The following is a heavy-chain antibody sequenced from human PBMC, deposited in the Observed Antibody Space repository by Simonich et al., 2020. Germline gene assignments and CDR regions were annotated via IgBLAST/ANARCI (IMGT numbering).Heavy chain of an antibody. CDR3: AREKWLRFAFDI. J-gene: IGHJ3*02. V-gene: IGHV3-48*03. D-gene: IGHD5-12*01. Sequence: QPGGSLRLSCAASGFTFSSYEMNWVRQAPGKGLEWVSYISSSGSIIYYADSVKGRFNISRDKAKNSLYLQMNSLRAEYTAVYYCAREKWLRFAFDIWGQGTMVTVSS. CDR1: GFTFSSYE. CDR2: ISSSGSII.